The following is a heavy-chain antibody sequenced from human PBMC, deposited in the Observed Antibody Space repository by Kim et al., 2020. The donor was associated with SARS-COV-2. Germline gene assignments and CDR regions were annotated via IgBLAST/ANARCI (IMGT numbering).Heavy chain of an antibody. CDR1: GGSISSSSYY. V-gene: IGHV4-39*01. D-gene: IGHD3-22*01. CDR2: IYYSGST. CDR3: ASGTYYYDSSGYGDIDP. Sequence: SETLSLTCTVSGGSISSSSYYWGWIRQPPGKGLEWIGSIYYSGSTYYNPSLKSRVTISVDTSKNQFSLKLSSVTAADTAVYYCASGTYYYDSSGYGDIDPWGQGTLVTGSS. J-gene: IGHJ5*02.